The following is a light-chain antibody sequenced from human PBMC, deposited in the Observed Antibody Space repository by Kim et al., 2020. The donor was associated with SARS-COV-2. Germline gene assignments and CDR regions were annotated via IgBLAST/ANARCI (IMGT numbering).Light chain of an antibody. J-gene: IGKJ2*01. CDR2: DAS. CDR3: QQRSNWQT. Sequence: EIVLTQSPATLSLSPGERATLSCRASQSVSSYLAWYQQKPGQAPRLLIYDASNRSTGIPARFSGSGSGTDFTLTNSSLEPEDFAVYYSQQRSNWQTFGQGTKREI. CDR1: QSVSSY. V-gene: IGKV3-11*01.